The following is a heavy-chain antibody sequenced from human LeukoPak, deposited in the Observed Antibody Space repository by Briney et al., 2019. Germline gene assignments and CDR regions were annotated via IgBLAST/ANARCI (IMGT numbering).Heavy chain of an antibody. CDR2: VYKSGST. V-gene: IGHV4-59*11. J-gene: IGHJ3*02. CDR3: ARDLVRYYDYVWGSYRTDAFDI. D-gene: IGHD3-16*02. CDR1: GGSISSHY. Sequence: AETLSLTCIVSGGSISSHYYSWIRQPPGKGLEWIGYVYKSGSTNYNPSLKSRVTISVDTSKNQFSLKLSSVTAADTAVYYCARDLVRYYDYVWGSYRTDAFDIWGQGTMVTVSS.